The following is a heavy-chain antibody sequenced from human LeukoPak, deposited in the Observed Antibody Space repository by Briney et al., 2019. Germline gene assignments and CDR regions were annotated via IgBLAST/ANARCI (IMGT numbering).Heavy chain of an antibody. Sequence: PGGSLRLSCAASGFTFSSFEMNWVRQAPGKGLEWIGEIYHSGSTNYNPSLKTRVTISVDKSKNQFSLKLSSVTAADTAVYYCARASHDYGDYSHFDYWGQGTLVTVSS. CDR2: IYHSGST. CDR1: GFTFSSFEM. J-gene: IGHJ4*02. V-gene: IGHV4-4*02. D-gene: IGHD4-17*01. CDR3: ARASHDYGDYSHFDY.